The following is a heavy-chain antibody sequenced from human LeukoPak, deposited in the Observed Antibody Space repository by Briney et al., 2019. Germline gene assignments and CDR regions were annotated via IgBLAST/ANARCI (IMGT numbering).Heavy chain of an antibody. CDR1: GGSISSYY. CDR3: ARVRCSSTSCYSWGRYNWFDP. D-gene: IGHD2-2*01. V-gene: IGHV4-59*01. CDR2: IYYSGST. J-gene: IGHJ5*02. Sequence: SETLSLTCTVSGGSISSYYWSWIRQPPGKGLEWIGYIYYSGSTNHNPSLKSRVTISVDTSKNQFSLKLSSVTAADTAVYYCARVRCSSTSCYSWGRYNWFDPWGQGTLVTVSS.